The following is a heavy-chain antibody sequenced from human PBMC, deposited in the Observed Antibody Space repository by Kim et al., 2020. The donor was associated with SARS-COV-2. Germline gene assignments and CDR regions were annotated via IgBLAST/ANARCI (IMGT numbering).Heavy chain of an antibody. CDR1: GGSFSGYY. J-gene: IGHJ6*02. Sequence: SETLSLTCAVYGGSFSGYYWSWIRQPPGKGLEWIGEINHSGSTNYNPSLKSRVTISVDTSKNQFSLKLSSVTAADTAVYYCAITGYSSSWYYYYDGMDVWGQGTTVTVSS. CDR2: INHSGST. V-gene: IGHV4-34*01. CDR3: AITGYSSSWYYYYDGMDV. D-gene: IGHD6-13*01.